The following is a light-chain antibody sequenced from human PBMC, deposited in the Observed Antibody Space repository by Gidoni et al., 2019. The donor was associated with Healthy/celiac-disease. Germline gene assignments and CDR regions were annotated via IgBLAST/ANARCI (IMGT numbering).Light chain of an antibody. CDR3: QQYDNLPLT. V-gene: IGKV1-33*01. CDR1: QDISNY. CDR2: DAS. Sequence: DIQMTQSPSSLSASVGDRVTITCQASQDISNYLTWYQQKPEKAPMLLIYDASNLETGVPSRFSGSGSGADFTFTISSLQPEDIATYCCQQYDNLPLTFGGGTKVEIK. J-gene: IGKJ4*01.